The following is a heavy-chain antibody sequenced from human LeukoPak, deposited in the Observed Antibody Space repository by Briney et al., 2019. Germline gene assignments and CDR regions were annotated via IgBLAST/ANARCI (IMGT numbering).Heavy chain of an antibody. J-gene: IGHJ3*02. CDR1: GFLFSNYA. V-gene: IGHV3-48*03. CDR2: ISRSGNTI. CDR3: ARVATMVRVPLDALDI. Sequence: GGSLILSCEASGFLFSNYAMSWVRQAPGKGLEWISYISRSGNTIYYADSVKGRFTTSRDNAKNSLYLQMNSLRVEDTAVYYCARVATMVRVPLDALDIWGQGTMVSVSS. D-gene: IGHD3-10*01.